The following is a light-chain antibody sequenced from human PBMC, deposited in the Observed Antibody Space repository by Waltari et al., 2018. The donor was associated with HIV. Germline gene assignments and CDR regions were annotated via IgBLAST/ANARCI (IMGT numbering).Light chain of an antibody. V-gene: IGKV1-39*01. CDR3: QQSYSTPLT. J-gene: IGKJ4*01. Sequence: DIQMTQSPSSLSASVGDRVTITCRASPRINNFLNWYQQKPGKAPKILIYAASSLQSGVPSRFSGSGSGTDFTLTISSLQPEDFATYYCQQSYSTPLTFGGGTKVEIK. CDR2: AAS. CDR1: PRINNF.